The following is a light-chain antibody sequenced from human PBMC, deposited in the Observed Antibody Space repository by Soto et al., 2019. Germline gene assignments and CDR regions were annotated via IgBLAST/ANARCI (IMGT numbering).Light chain of an antibody. CDR3: CSYAGSYTWV. V-gene: IGLV2-11*01. CDR2: DVT. Sequence: QSALTQARSVTGSPGQSVTISCSGISSDVGDYTSVSWYQQHPGKAPKLLIYDVTKRPSGVPDRFSGSKSGNTASLTISGLRAEDEADYYCCSYAGSYTWVFGGGTKLTVL. J-gene: IGLJ3*02. CDR1: SSDVGDYTS.